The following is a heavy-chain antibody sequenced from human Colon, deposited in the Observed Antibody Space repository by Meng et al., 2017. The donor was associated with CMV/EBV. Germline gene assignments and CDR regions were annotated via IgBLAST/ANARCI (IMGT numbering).Heavy chain of an antibody. D-gene: IGHD4-23*01. CDR1: GFTFTSYW. CDR2: IKQDGSEQ. V-gene: IGHV3-7*01. J-gene: IGHJ4*02. CDR3: AKATTVVTHLDY. Sequence: GESLKISCAASGFTFTSYWMSWVRQAPGKGLEWVASIKQDGSEQYYVDSVKGRFTISRDNTKNSLFLQMNSLRAEDTAVYYCAKATTVVTHLDYWGQGTLVTVSS.